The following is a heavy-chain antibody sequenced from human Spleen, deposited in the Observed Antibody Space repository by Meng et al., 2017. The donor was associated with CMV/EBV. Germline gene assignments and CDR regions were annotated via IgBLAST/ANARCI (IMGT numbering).Heavy chain of an antibody. CDR2: ISSSGSTI. CDR3: ASEAPSSRYSGSYYDSDY. D-gene: IGHD1-26*01. J-gene: IGHJ4*02. CDR1: GFTFSDYY. V-gene: IGHV3-11*04. Sequence: SRKISCAASGFTFSDYYISWICQAPGKGLDWVSYISSSGSTIYYADSVKGRFTISRDNAKNSLYLQMNSLRAEDTAVYYCASEAPSSRYSGSYYDSDYWGQGTLVTVSS.